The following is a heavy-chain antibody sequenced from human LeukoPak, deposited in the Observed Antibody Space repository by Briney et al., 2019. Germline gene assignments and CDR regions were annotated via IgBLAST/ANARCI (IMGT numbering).Heavy chain of an antibody. CDR2: ISSSSDYI. D-gene: IGHD3-10*01. CDR3: ARPLMYYYGSETYFWFDP. J-gene: IGHJ5*02. CDR1: GFTFTNYS. Sequence: GGSLRLSCAASGFTFTNYSMTWVRQAPGKGLEWVSSISSSSDYIFYGDSVKGRFTISRDNAKNSLSLQMNSLRAEDTAVYYCARPLMYYYGSETYFWFDPWGQGTLVTVSS. V-gene: IGHV3-21*01.